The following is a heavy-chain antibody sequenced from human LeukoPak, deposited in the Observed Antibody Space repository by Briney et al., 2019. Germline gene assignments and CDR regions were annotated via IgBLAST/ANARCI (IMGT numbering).Heavy chain of an antibody. Sequence: GSLRLSCAASGFTFSRIAMTWVRQPPGKGLEWIGSIYYSGSTYYNPSLKSRVTISVDTSKNQFSLKLSSVTAADTAVYYCARHPSSWFGEFNFDYWGQGTLVTVSS. V-gene: IGHV4-39*01. CDR3: ARHPSSWFGEFNFDY. CDR2: IYYSGST. D-gene: IGHD3-10*01. CDR1: GFTFSRIAMT. J-gene: IGHJ4*02.